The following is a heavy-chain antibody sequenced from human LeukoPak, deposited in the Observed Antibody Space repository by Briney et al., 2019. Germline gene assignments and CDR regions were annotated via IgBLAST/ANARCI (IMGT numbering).Heavy chain of an antibody. Sequence: ASVKVSCKASGYTFTGYYMHWVRQAPGQGLEWMGWINPNSGGTNYAQKFRGRVTMTRDTSISTAYMELSRLRSDDTAVYYCARDHPSGYLYYYYYMDVWGKGTTVTVSS. CDR3: ARDHPSGYLYYYYYMDV. V-gene: IGHV1-2*02. J-gene: IGHJ6*03. CDR1: GYTFTGYY. D-gene: IGHD3-3*01. CDR2: INPNSGGT.